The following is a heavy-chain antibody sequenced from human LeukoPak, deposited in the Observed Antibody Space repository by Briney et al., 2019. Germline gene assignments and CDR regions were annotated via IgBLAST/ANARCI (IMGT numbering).Heavy chain of an antibody. D-gene: IGHD1-26*01. CDR1: GFTFSSYG. J-gene: IGHJ5*02. CDR2: IKQDGSEK. Sequence: GSLRLSCAASGFTFSSYGMHWVRQAPGKGLEWVANIKQDGSEKYYVDSVKGRFTISRDNAKNSLYLQMNSLRAEDTAVYYCARGFSGSYHWGQGTLVTVSS. V-gene: IGHV3-7*01. CDR3: ARGFSGSYH.